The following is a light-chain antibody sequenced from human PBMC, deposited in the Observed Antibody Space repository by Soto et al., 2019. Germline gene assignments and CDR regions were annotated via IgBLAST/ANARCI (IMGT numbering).Light chain of an antibody. J-gene: IGKJ1*01. CDR2: GAY. CDR3: KQYINWPQT. Sequence: EIVLTQSPATLSLSPGERATLSCRASQSVSSYLAWYQQKPGQAPRLLIYGAYNRATGIQDRFSGGGTATDFTLTIRSLQSEDSAVYYCKQYINWPQTFGQGTKVDIK. V-gene: IGKV3-11*01. CDR1: QSVSSY.